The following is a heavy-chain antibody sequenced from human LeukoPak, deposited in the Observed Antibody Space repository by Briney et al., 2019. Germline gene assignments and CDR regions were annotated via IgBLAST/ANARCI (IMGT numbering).Heavy chain of an antibody. J-gene: IGHJ1*01. D-gene: IGHD6-19*01. CDR2: ISWNSGSI. V-gene: IGHV3-9*01. Sequence: GRSLRLSCAASGFTFDDYGMHWVRQAPGKGLEWVSGISWNSGSIGYADSVKGRFTISRDNAKNSLYLQMNSLRAEDTAVYYCARRSSGWYWGYFQHWGQGTLVTVSS. CDR1: GFTFDDYG. CDR3: ARRSSGWYWGYFQH.